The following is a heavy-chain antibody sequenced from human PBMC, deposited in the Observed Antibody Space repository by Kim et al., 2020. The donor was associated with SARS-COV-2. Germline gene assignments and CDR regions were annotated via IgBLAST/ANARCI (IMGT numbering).Heavy chain of an antibody. CDR3: ARGGDSSGYYDYYFDY. CDR2: IIPIFGTA. J-gene: IGHJ4*02. V-gene: IGHV1-69*06. CDR1: GGTFSSYA. Sequence: SVKVSCKASGGTFSSYAISWVRQAPGQGLEWMGGIIPIFGTANYAQKFQGRVTITADKSTSTAYMELSSLRSEDTAVYYCARGGDSSGYYDYYFDYWGQGTLVTVSS. D-gene: IGHD3-22*01.